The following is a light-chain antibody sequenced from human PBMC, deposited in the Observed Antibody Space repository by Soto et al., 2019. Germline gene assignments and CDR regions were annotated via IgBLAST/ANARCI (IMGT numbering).Light chain of an antibody. Sequence: ATQKTQSTSSLSPSLGDSVTINRRPSQGIRNDLGWYQQKPGKAPKLLIYPASNLESGVPSSFSGSGSGTDFTLSISSLQHEDFATYYCLQDYNSPLRFGQGTKVDIK. CDR2: PAS. J-gene: IGKJ1*01. CDR3: LQDYNSPLR. CDR1: QGIRND. V-gene: IGKV1-6*01.